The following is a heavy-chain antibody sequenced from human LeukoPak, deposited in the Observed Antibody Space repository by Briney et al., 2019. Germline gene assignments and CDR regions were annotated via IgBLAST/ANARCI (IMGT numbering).Heavy chain of an antibody. CDR2: LNPDSGFT. V-gene: IGHV1-2*02. CDR3: ATDRRTSGWTPFQH. D-gene: IGHD6-19*01. J-gene: IGHJ1*01. CDR1: GYTFNLKY. Sequence: ASVNVSCKTSGYTFNLKYIHWVRQDPGQGLEWMGWLNPDSGFTKNAQKFQGRVTLTRDTSIDTAYMELSSLRSDDTAVYYCATDRRTSGWTPFQHWGQGTLVTVSS.